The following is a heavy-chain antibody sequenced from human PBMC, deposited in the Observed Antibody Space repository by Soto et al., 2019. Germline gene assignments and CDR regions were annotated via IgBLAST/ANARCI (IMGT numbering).Heavy chain of an antibody. V-gene: IGHV3-30*18. J-gene: IGHJ5*02. Sequence: PRRHWWGDAQCAFSGHGRRWVRPAPGKGPYRVAVISYDGSNKYYAVSVKGRFTISRDNSKNTLYLQMNSLIAEDTAVYYCAKDRRLYCSGGRCYSLHWFDTWGQGT. D-gene: IGHD2-15*01. CDR3: AKDRRLYCSGGRCYSLHWFDT. CDR2: ISYDGSNK. CDR1: QCAFSGHG.